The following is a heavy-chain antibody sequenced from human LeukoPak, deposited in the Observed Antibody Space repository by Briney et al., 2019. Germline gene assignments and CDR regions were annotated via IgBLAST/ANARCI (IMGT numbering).Heavy chain of an antibody. D-gene: IGHD6-19*01. CDR1: GGSINSGSYY. Sequence: SETLSLTCTVSGGSINSGSYYWGWIRQPPGKGLEWIGSIYRNGITYYNPSLKSRVTISVDTSKNQFSLKLSSVTAADTAVYYCTGPLHSGWYYFDYWGQGTLVTVSS. J-gene: IGHJ4*02. V-gene: IGHV4-39*01. CDR2: IYRNGIT. CDR3: TGPLHSGWYYFDY.